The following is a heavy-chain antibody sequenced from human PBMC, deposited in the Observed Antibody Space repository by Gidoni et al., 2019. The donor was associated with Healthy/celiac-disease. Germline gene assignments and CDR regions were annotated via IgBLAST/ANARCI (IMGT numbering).Heavy chain of an antibody. D-gene: IGHD4-17*01. V-gene: IGHV1-2*02. Sequence: QVQLVQSGAEVKKPGASVKVSCKASGYTFTGYYMHWVRQAPGQGLEWMGWINPNIGGTNYAQKFQGRVTMTRDTSISTAYMELSRLRSDDTAVYYCARDRGDYGDYWNPTSNFDYWGQGTLVTVSS. CDR1: GYTFTGYY. CDR3: ARDRGDYGDYWNPTSNFDY. CDR2: INPNIGGT. J-gene: IGHJ4*02.